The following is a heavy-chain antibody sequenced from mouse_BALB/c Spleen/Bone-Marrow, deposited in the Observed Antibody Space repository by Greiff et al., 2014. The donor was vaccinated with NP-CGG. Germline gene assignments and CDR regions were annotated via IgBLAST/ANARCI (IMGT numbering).Heavy chain of an antibody. Sequence: VQLQQSGAELVKPGASVKLSCKASGYTFTSYYMYWVKQRPGQGLEWIGEINPSNGGTNFNEKFKSKATLTVDKSSSTAYMQLSSLPSEDSAVYYCTLWCYAMDYWGQGTSVTVSS. D-gene: IGHD1-1*02. V-gene: IGHV1S81*02. CDR3: TLWCYAMDY. CDR2: INPSNGGT. J-gene: IGHJ4*01. CDR1: GYTFTSYY.